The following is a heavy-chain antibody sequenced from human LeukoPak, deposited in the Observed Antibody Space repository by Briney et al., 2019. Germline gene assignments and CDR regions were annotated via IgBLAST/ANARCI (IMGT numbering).Heavy chain of an antibody. J-gene: IGHJ6*02. Sequence: SVKVSCKASGGTFSSYAISWVRQAPGQGLEWMGGIIPIFGTANYAQKFQGRVTITADESTSTAYMELSSLRSEDTAVYYCATSRGYYYGMDVWGQGTMVTVSS. CDR1: GGTFSSYA. CDR2: IIPIFGTA. V-gene: IGHV1-69*13. CDR3: ATSRGYYYGMDV.